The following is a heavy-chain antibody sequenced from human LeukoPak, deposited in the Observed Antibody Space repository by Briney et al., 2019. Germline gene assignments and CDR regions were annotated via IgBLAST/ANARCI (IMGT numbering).Heavy chain of an antibody. D-gene: IGHD2-2*01. Sequence: GASVKVSCKASGYTFTSYGISWVRQAPGQGLEWMGWISAYNGNINYAQKLQGRVTMTTDTSTSTAYMELRSLRSDDTAVYYCARVNDIVVVPAYSPWGQGTLVTVSS. J-gene: IGHJ5*02. V-gene: IGHV1-18*01. CDR3: ARVNDIVVVPAYSP. CDR2: ISAYNGNI. CDR1: GYTFTSYG.